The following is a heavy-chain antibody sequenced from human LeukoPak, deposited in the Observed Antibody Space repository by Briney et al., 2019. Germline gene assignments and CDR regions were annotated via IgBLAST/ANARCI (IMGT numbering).Heavy chain of an antibody. D-gene: IGHD3-22*01. CDR2: ISGSGGST. J-gene: IGHJ3*02. CDR3: AKVSVTMIVVVTSDAFDI. CDR1: GFTFSSYA. Sequence: GGSLRLSCAASGFTFSSYAMGWVRQAPGKGLEWVSAISGSGGSTYYADSVKGRFTISRDNSKNTLYLQMNSLRAEDTAVYYCAKVSVTMIVVVTSDAFDIWGQGTMVTVSS. V-gene: IGHV3-23*01.